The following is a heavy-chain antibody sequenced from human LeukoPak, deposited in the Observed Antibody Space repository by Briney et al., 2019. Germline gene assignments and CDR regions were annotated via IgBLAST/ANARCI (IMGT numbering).Heavy chain of an antibody. CDR2: MNPNSGNT. D-gene: IGHD3-10*01. V-gene: IGHV1-8*01. CDR3: ARGRRRYYGSGSPYYFDY. CDR1: GYTFTSYD. Sequence: ASVKVSCKASGYTFTSYDINWVRQATGQGLEWMGWMNPNSGNTGYAQKFQGRVTMTRNTSISTAYMELSSLRSEDTAVYYCARGRRRYYGSGSPYYFDYWGQGTLVIVSS. J-gene: IGHJ4*02.